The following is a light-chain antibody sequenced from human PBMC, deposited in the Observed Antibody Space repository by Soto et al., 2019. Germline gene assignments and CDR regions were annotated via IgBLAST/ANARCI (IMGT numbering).Light chain of an antibody. CDR1: QSVSSS. CDR2: GAS. V-gene: IGKV3-15*01. Sequence: EIVMTQSPATLSVSPGERATLSCRASQSVSSSLAWYQQKPGQAPRLLFYGASTRATGVPARFSGSGSGTEFTLTISSLQSEDLAVYYCQQYGNSPRTFGQGTKLEIK. CDR3: QQYGNSPRT. J-gene: IGKJ2*01.